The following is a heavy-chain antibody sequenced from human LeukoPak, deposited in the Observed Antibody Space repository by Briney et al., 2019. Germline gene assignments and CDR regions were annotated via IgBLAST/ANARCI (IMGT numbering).Heavy chain of an antibody. D-gene: IGHD5-18*01. Sequence: SVTVSCTASGGTFSSYAISWVRQAPGQGLEWMGGIIPIFGTANYAQKFQGRVTITADESTSTAYMELSSLRSEDTAVYYCAVDTAMVSHYWGQGTLVTVSS. CDR3: AVDTAMVSHY. CDR2: IIPIFGTA. CDR1: GGTFSSYA. J-gene: IGHJ4*02. V-gene: IGHV1-69*01.